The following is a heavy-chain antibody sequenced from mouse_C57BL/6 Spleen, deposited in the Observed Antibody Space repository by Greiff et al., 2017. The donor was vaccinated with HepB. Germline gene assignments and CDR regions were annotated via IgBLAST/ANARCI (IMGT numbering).Heavy chain of an antibody. Sequence: QVQLQQPGAELVKPGASVKLSCKASGYTFTSYWMHWVKQRPGQGLEWIGMIHPNSGSTNYNEKFKSKATLTVDKSSSTAYMQLSSLTSEDSAVYYCARCFTTVVATDWYFDVWGTGTTVTVSS. CDR3: ARCFTTVVATDWYFDV. V-gene: IGHV1-64*01. CDR1: GYTFTSYW. D-gene: IGHD1-1*01. J-gene: IGHJ1*03. CDR2: IHPNSGST.